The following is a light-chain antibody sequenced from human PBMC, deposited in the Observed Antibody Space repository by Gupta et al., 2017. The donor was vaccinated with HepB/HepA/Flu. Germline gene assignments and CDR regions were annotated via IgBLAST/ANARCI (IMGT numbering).Light chain of an antibody. CDR3: QQSYSAPLT. V-gene: IGKV1-39*01. Sequence: DIQMTQSPSSLSASVGDRITITCRASQSISRYLSWYQQTPGKAPKLLIYMAPNLQVGVPSSFSGSGSGADFTLTISSLRPEDFASYYCQQSYSAPLTFGGGTKVEIK. CDR2: MAP. CDR1: QSISRY. J-gene: IGKJ4*01.